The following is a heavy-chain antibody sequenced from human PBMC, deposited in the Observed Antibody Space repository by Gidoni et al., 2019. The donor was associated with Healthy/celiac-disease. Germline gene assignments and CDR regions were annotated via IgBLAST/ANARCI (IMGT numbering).Heavy chain of an antibody. CDR2: VSYDGSNK. CDR1: GFTFSSYG. V-gene: IGHV3-30*03. D-gene: IGHD3-10*01. J-gene: IGHJ4*02. Sequence: QVQRVESGGGGVQPGRSLRLSCAASGFTFSSYGMHWFRQAPGTGLEWVAVVSYDGSNKYYADSVKGRFTISRDNSKNTLYLQMNSLRAEDTAVYYCTTYYYADWGQGTLVTVSS. CDR3: TTYYYAD.